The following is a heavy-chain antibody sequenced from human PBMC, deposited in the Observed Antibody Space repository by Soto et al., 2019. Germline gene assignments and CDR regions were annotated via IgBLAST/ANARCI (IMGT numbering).Heavy chain of an antibody. Sequence: GGSLRLSCAASGFTFSSYIMNWVRQAPGKGLEWVSSISSSSSYIYYADSVKGRFTISRDNAKNSLYLQMNSLRAEDTAVYYCARAYCSGGSCYSAGAFDIWGQGTMVTVSS. D-gene: IGHD2-15*01. CDR3: ARAYCSGGSCYSAGAFDI. J-gene: IGHJ3*02. V-gene: IGHV3-21*01. CDR1: GFTFSSYI. CDR2: ISSSSSYI.